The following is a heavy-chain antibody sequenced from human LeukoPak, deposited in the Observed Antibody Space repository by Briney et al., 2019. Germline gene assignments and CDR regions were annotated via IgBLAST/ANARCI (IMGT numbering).Heavy chain of an antibody. Sequence: GGSLRLSCAASGFTFSSYGMHWVRQAPGKGLEWVAVIWYDGSNKYYADSVKGRFTISRDNSKNTLYLQMNSLRAEDTAVYYCARDVRTGYNYYYMDVWGKGTTVTVSS. CDR3: ARDVRTGYNYYYMDV. CDR2: IWYDGSNK. CDR1: GFTFSSYG. V-gene: IGHV3-33*01. D-gene: IGHD1-1*01. J-gene: IGHJ6*03.